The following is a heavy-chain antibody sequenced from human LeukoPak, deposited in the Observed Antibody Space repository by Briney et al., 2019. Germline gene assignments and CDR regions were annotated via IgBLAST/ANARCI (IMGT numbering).Heavy chain of an antibody. V-gene: IGHV3-23*01. D-gene: IGHD7-27*01. CDR3: AREHWDFDY. CDR1: GFTFSNYA. CDR2: ISGSGEST. Sequence: PGGSLRLSCAASGFTFSNYAITWIRQAPGKGLEWVSEISGSGESTYYGDSVKGRFTISRDNSKDTLYLQMNSLRAGDTAVYYCAREHWDFDYWGQGTLVTVSS. J-gene: IGHJ4*02.